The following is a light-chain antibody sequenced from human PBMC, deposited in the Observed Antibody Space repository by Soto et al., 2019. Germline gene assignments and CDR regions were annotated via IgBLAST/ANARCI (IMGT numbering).Light chain of an antibody. J-gene: IGKJ1*01. Sequence: EIVLTQSPGTLSVSPGERATLSCRASETISSNHLAWYQQKPGQAPSLLIYGTSSRATGIPDRFSGSGSGTDFTLTISRLEPEDSAIYYCQQYVSWMFGQGTKVEIK. V-gene: IGKV3-20*01. CDR2: GTS. CDR3: QQYVSWM. CDR1: ETISSNH.